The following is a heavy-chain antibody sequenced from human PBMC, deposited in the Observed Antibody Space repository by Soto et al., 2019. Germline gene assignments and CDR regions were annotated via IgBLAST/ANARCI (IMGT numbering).Heavy chain of an antibody. Sequence: SETLSLTCTVSGGSISSSSYYWGWIRQPPGKGLEWIGSIYYSGSTYYNPSLKSRVTISVDTSKNQFSLKLSSVTAADTAVYYCARTYYYDSSGLYYFDYWGQGTLVTVSS. J-gene: IGHJ4*02. CDR3: ARTYYYDSSGLYYFDY. CDR1: GGSISSSSYY. D-gene: IGHD3-22*01. V-gene: IGHV4-39*01. CDR2: IYYSGST.